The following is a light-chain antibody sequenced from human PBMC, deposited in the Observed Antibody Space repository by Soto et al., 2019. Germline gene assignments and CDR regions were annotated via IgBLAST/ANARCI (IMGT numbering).Light chain of an antibody. CDR1: QTISSW. Sequence: DIPVTQSPSTLSGSVGDIVTISWGASQTISSWLAWYQQKPGKAPKLLIYKASTLKSGVPSRFSGSGSGTEFTLTSSSLQPDDFATDYCQHYNSYSEAFGQGTKVDIK. V-gene: IGKV1-5*03. J-gene: IGKJ1*01. CDR3: QHYNSYSEA. CDR2: KAS.